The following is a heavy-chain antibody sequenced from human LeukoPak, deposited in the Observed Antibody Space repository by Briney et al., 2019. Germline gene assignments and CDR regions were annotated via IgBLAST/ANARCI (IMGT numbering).Heavy chain of an antibody. CDR3: ARGMGYNYYYMDV. Sequence: ASVKVSCKASGYSFTNYVIISWVRQAPGQGLEWMRWISAYNGNTEYVQNLQGRVTMTTDTPTSTAYMELRSLRFDDTAVYYCARGMGYNYYYMDVWGKGTTVTVSS. V-gene: IGHV1-18*01. D-gene: IGHD2-8*01. CDR1: GYSFTNYV. CDR2: ISAYNGNT. J-gene: IGHJ6*03.